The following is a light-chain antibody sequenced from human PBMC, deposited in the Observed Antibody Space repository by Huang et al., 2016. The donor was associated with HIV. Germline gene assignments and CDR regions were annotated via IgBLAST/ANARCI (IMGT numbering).Light chain of an antibody. CDR2: AAS. Sequence: DIQMTQSPLSLSASVGDRVTITCRASQGIRNSLAGYQQKPGKAPKLLVYAASRLESGVPSWFSGSGSGTNFTLTISSLQPEDFATYYCQQYHSSWTFGQGTKVEIK. J-gene: IGKJ1*01. V-gene: IGKV1-NL1*01. CDR3: QQYHSSWT. CDR1: QGIRNS.